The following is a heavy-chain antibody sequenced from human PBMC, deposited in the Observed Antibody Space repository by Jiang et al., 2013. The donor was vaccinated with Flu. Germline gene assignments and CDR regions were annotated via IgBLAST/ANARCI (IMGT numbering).Heavy chain of an antibody. D-gene: IGHD2-15*01. J-gene: IGHJ4*02. Sequence: VQLLESGGGVVQPGGSLRLSCAASGFTFSNYAMHWVRQAPGKGLEWVAFIRYDDSNRYYLDSVKGRFAISRDNSKDTLYLQMNSLRPEDTAIYYCAKGRTHIVSGAIDYWGQGTLVTVSS. V-gene: IGHV3-30*02. CDR1: GFTFSNYA. CDR3: AKGRTHIVSGAIDY. CDR2: IRYDDSNR.